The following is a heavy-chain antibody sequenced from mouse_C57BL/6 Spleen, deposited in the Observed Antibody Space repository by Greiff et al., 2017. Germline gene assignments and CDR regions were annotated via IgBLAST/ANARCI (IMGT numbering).Heavy chain of an antibody. D-gene: IGHD2-4*01. J-gene: IGHJ3*01. CDR1: GYTFTGYW. V-gene: IGHV1-9*01. CDR2: ILPGSGST. CDR3: ARGGYDDGGFAY. Sequence: VQLQQSGAELMKPGASVKLSCKATGYTFTGYWIEWVKQRPGHGLEWIGEILPGSGSTNYNEKFKGKATLTADTSSNTADMQLSSLTTEDSAIDYWARGGYDDGGFAYWGQGTLGTVSA.